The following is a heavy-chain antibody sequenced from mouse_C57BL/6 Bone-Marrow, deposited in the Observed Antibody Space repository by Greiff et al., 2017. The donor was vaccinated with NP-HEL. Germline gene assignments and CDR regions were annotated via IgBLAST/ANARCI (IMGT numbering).Heavy chain of an antibody. D-gene: IGHD1-1*01. CDR3: ARVITTVVDAYAMDY. J-gene: IGHJ4*01. Sequence: QVHVKQSGAELVKPGASVKLSCKASGYTFTSYWMHWVKQRPGQGLEWIGMIHPNSGSTNYNEKFKSKATLTVDKSSSTAYMQLSSLTSEDSAVYYCARVITTVVDAYAMDYWGQGTSVTVSS. CDR1: GYTFTSYW. CDR2: IHPNSGST. V-gene: IGHV1-64*01.